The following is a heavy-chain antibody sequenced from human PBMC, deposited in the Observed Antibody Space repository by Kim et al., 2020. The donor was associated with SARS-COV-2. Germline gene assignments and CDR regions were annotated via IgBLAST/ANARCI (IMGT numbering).Heavy chain of an antibody. CDR3: VRASGWLPRS. V-gene: IGHV3-43*02. CDR1: GFTFDHSA. Sequence: GGSLRLSCAASGFTFDHSAKQWVRQAPGKGLEWVSLISGNGETKYYADSVEGRFTISIDNSKNSLYLQMNSLRTEDTALYYCVRASGWLPRSWGQGTLVTGSS. CDR2: ISGNGETK. J-gene: IGHJ5*02. D-gene: IGHD6-19*01.